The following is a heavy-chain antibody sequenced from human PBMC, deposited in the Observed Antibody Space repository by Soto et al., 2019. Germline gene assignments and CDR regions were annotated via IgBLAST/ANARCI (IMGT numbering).Heavy chain of an antibody. V-gene: IGHV3-11*06. D-gene: IGHD1-26*01. Sequence: QVQLVESGGGLVKPGGSLRLSCAASGFTFSDYYMSWIRQAPGKRLERVSYISSSSSYTNYADSVKGRFTISRDNAKNSLDLQMNSLRAEDTAVYYCARGGHLSGDRFGAFYIWGQGTMVTVSS. J-gene: IGHJ3*02. CDR3: ARGGHLSGDRFGAFYI. CDR2: ISSSSSYT. CDR1: GFTFSDYY.